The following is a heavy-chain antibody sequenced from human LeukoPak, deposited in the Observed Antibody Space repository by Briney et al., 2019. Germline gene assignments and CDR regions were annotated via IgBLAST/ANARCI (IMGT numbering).Heavy chain of an antibody. V-gene: IGHV4-34*01. CDR3: ARCRGGTAEGHYFDY. CDR1: GGSFGGYY. Sequence: SETLSLTCAVFGGSFGGYYWSWIRQPPGKGLEWIGEINHSGRTKYNPSLKSRVSISVDTSKNQFSLRVSSVTATDTAVYYCARCRGGTAEGHYFDYWGRGTLVTVSS. CDR2: INHSGRT. D-gene: IGHD7-27*01. J-gene: IGHJ4*02.